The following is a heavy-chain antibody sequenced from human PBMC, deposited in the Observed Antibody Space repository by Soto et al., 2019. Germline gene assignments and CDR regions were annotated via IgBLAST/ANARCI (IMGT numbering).Heavy chain of an antibody. V-gene: IGHV1-69*02. CDR1: GGTFSSYT. CDR3: ARGLGYCSGGSCYSGSAFDI. D-gene: IGHD2-15*01. CDR2: IIPILGIA. J-gene: IGHJ3*02. Sequence: QVQLVQSGAEVKKPGSSVKVSCKASGGTFSSYTISWVRQAPGQGLEWMGRIIPILGIANYAQKFQGRVTIPADKSTSTAYMELSSLRSEDTAVYYCARGLGYCSGGSCYSGSAFDIWGQGTMVTVSS.